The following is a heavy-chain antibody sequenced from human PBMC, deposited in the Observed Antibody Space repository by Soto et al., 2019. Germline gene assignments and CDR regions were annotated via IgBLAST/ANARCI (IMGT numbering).Heavy chain of an antibody. CDR3: ARASPSYDWRFDP. D-gene: IGHD3-9*01. CDR2: INHGVST. V-gene: IGHV4-34*01. J-gene: IGHJ5*02. Sequence: QVQLQQWGAGLLKPSETLSLTCAVYGGSFSGYYWSWIRQPPGKGLEWIGEINHGVSTNYNPSLKSRVTVSLDTSKNHFSLKLSSVTAADTGVYYCARASPSYDWRFDPWGQGTLVTVSS. CDR1: GGSFSGYY.